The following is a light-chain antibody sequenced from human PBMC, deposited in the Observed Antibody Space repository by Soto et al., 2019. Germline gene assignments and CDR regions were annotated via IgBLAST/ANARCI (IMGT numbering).Light chain of an antibody. Sequence: TQITQSPSSLSASVVDRVTVTCRASQDIDIYLSWYQQKPGKVPKLLIYDESTLQSGVPSRFSGSGSGTDFTLTINNLQPEDFATYYCQQSYRTPYTFGQGTKVDIK. V-gene: IGKV1-39*01. J-gene: IGKJ2*01. CDR1: QDIDIY. CDR2: DES. CDR3: QQSYRTPYT.